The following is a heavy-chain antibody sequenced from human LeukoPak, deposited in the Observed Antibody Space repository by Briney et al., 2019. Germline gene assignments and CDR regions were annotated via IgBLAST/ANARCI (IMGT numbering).Heavy chain of an antibody. Sequence: GGSLRLSCAASGFTFSSYAMHWVRQAPGKGLEWVAVISYDGSNKYYADSVKGRFTISRDNSKNTLYPQMNGLRAEDTAVYYCARDSSSSWYPDYWGQGTLVTVSS. CDR3: ARDSSSSWYPDY. V-gene: IGHV3-30*04. J-gene: IGHJ4*02. CDR2: ISYDGSNK. D-gene: IGHD6-13*01. CDR1: GFTFSSYA.